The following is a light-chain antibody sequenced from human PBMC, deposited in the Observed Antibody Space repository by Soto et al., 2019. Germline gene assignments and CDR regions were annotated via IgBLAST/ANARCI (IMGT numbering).Light chain of an antibody. Sequence: DIVMTQSPLSLPVTPGEPASISCRSSQSVSTNLAWYQQKPGQGPRLLIFGASTRAIGIPARFSGSGSGTDFTLTISSLQSEDFAVYYCQHYNELPLTFGGGTKVDIK. CDR3: QHYNELPLT. CDR2: GAS. CDR1: QSVSTN. V-gene: IGKV3-15*01. J-gene: IGKJ4*01.